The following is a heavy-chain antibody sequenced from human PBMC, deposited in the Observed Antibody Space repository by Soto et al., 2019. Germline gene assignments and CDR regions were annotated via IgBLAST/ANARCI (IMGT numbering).Heavy chain of an antibody. J-gene: IGHJ4*02. D-gene: IGHD3-9*01. CDR2: ISAYNGNT. CDR1: GYTFTSYG. CDR3: ARDFTTYDILTGYPP. Sequence: ASVKVSCKASGYTFTSYGISWVRQAPGQGLEWMGWISAYNGNTNYAQKLQGRVTMTTDTSTSTAYMELRSLRSDDTAVYYCARDFTTYDILTGYPPWGQGTLVTVSS. V-gene: IGHV1-18*01.